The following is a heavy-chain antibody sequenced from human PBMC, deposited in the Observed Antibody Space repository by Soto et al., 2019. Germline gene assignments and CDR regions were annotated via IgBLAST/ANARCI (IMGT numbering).Heavy chain of an antibody. CDR3: ARVTPPVYDSSGYYYND. Sequence: ASETLSLTCTVSGGSISSYYWSWIRQPPGKGLEWLGHIYYSGSTNYNPSLKSRVTISVDTSKNQFSLKLSSVTVADTAVYYCARVTPPVYDSSGYYYNDWGQGTMVTVSS. V-gene: IGHV4-59*01. J-gene: IGHJ4*01. CDR2: IYYSGST. D-gene: IGHD3-22*01. CDR1: GGSISSYY.